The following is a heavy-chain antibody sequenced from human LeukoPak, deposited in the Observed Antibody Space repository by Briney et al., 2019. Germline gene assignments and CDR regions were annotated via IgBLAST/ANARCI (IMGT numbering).Heavy chain of an antibody. D-gene: IGHD3-10*01. Sequence: ASVTVSCTASGYTFTVYYMHWVRQAPGQGREWMGWINPNSGGTNYAQKSQGRVTMTRDTSISTAYMELSRLRSDDTAVYYCARTSGDMVRGVIDYYYYGMDVWGQGTTVTVSS. CDR2: INPNSGGT. J-gene: IGHJ6*02. CDR1: GYTFTVYY. CDR3: ARTSGDMVRGVIDYYYYGMDV. V-gene: IGHV1-2*02.